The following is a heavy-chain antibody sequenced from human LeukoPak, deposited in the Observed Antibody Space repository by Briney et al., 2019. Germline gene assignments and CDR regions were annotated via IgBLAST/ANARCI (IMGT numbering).Heavy chain of an antibody. V-gene: IGHV4-59*01. CDR1: GGSISSYY. D-gene: IGHD4-17*01. CDR3: ARAYGVNWYFDL. Sequence: SETLSLTCTVSGGSISSYYWSWIRQPPGKGLEWIGYIYYSGSTNYNPSLKSRVTISVDTSKNQFSLKLSSVTAADTAVYYCARAYGVNWYFDLWGRGTLVTVSS. CDR2: IYYSGST. J-gene: IGHJ2*01.